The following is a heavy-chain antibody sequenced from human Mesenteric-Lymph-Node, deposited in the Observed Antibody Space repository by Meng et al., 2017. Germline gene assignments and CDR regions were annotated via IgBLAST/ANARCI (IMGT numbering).Heavy chain of an antibody. CDR3: ASFDHIPRRNYFDY. J-gene: IGHJ4*02. V-gene: IGHV4-30-4*01. Sequence: GSGLVYPSQTLLVICTAPGGSMSSGNYNWSWRRQPQGKGLEWIGYIHHSGSAYYNPYLKSRVSISVDTSKNQFSLNLNSMTAADTAVYYCASFDHIPRRNYFDYWGQGTLVTVSS. CDR1: GGSMSSGNYN. CDR2: IHHSGSA. D-gene: IGHD2-21*01.